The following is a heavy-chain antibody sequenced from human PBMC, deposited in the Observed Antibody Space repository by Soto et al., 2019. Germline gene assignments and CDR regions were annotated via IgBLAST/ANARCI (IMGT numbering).Heavy chain of an antibody. V-gene: IGHV4-4*02. Sequence: QVQLQESGPGLVKPSGTLSLTCAVSGDSISSPKWWTWLRQPPGKGLKWIGDLLHSGTTNYNPSLKSRVILAVDKSHNQFSLSLTSVTAADTAIYYCAYSSGWYRHDVWGQGTSVTVSS. CDR3: AYSSGWYRHDV. D-gene: IGHD6-19*01. J-gene: IGHJ3*01. CDR1: GDSISSPKW. CDR2: LLHSGTT.